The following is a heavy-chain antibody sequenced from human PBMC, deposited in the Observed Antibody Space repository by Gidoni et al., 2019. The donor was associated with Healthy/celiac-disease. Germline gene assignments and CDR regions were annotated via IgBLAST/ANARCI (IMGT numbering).Heavy chain of an antibody. CDR3: ARGGVDILTGYYKALDY. J-gene: IGHJ4*02. Sequence: QVQLVQSGAEVKKPGASVKVSCKASGYTFTSYGISWVRQAPGQGLEWMGWISAYNGNTKDAQKLQGRVTMTTDKSTSTAYMELRSLRSDDTALYYCARGGVDILTGYYKALDYWGQGTLVTVSS. D-gene: IGHD3-9*01. CDR2: ISAYNGNT. V-gene: IGHV1-18*01. CDR1: GYTFTSYG.